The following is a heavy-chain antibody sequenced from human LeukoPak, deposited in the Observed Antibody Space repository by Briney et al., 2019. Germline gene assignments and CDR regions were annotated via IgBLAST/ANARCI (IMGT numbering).Heavy chain of an antibody. CDR1: GYTFTNYG. J-gene: IGHJ5*02. CDR3: ARFGRPKDHYYASETYYPAWFDP. D-gene: IGHD3-10*01. V-gene: IGHV1-18*01. Sequence: ASVKVSCKTSGYTFTNYGVTWVRQAPGQGLEWMGWINVYNGNTNYAQTLQGRVTMTTDISTSTAYMAVRNLRSDDTAVYYCARFGRPKDHYYASETYYPAWFDPWGQGTLVTVSS. CDR2: INVYNGNT.